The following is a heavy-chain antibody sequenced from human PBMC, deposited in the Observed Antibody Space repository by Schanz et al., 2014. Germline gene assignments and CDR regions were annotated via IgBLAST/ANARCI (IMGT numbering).Heavy chain of an antibody. J-gene: IGHJ3*02. CDR1: GFSFTTYA. D-gene: IGHD4-17*01. V-gene: IGHV3-23*01. CDR2: ISSGGGST. Sequence: EVQLLESGGGLVQPGGSLRLSCASSGFSFTTYAMSWVRQAPGKGLEWVSSISSGGGSTYYADSVKGRFTMSRDNAKNSVFLQMNTLRAEDTAVYYCARKMKLGVYGGKGHDSLDIWGQGTMVTVSS. CDR3: ARKMKLGVYGGKGHDSLDI.